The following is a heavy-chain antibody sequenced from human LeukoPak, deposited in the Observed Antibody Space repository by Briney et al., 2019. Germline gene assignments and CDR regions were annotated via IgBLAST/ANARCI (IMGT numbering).Heavy chain of an antibody. D-gene: IGHD6-13*01. CDR1: GGSISSYY. V-gene: IGHV4-59*01. CDR3: ARSYSSSWPNWFDP. CDR2: IYYSGST. J-gene: IGHJ5*02. Sequence: SETLSLTCTVSGGSISSYYWSWIRQPPGKGLEWIGYIYYSGSTNYNPSLRSRVTISVDTSKNQFSLKLSSVTAADTAVYYCARSYSSSWPNWFDPWGQGTLVTVSS.